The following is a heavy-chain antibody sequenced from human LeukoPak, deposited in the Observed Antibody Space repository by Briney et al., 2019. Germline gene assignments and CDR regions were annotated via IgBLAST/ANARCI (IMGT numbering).Heavy chain of an antibody. CDR3: AREYGSGSYYNEGY. CDR2: ISFDGSDK. V-gene: IGHV3-30*04. J-gene: IGHJ4*02. CDR1: GFTFNNYA. Sequence: GGSLRLSCAASGFTFNNYAMHWVRQAPGKGLEWVAIISFDGSDKYYADSVKGRSTISRDNSKNTFYLQMNNLRAEDTAVYYCAREYGSGSYYNEGYWGQGTLVTVSS. D-gene: IGHD3-10*01.